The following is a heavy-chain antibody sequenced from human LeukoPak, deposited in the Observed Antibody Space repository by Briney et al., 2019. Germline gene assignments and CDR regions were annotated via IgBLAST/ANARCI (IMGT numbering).Heavy chain of an antibody. Sequence: GGSLRLSCAGSGFTFSSYAMTWVRQAPGKGLEWVSSISSGGTYKYYADSVKGRFTISRDNAQNSLYLQMNSLRAEDSSVYYCARPTTVTTISADAFDIWGQGTMVTVSS. J-gene: IGHJ3*02. CDR3: ARPTTVTTISADAFDI. CDR2: ISSGGTYK. CDR1: GFTFSSYA. V-gene: IGHV3-21*01. D-gene: IGHD4-17*01.